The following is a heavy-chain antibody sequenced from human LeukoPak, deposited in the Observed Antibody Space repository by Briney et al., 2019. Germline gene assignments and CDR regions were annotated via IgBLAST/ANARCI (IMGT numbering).Heavy chain of an antibody. V-gene: IGHV1-2*02. J-gene: IGHJ5*02. CDR3: ARGTTAFSNRGAFDP. CDR1: GGTFSSYA. CDR2: LNPHSGGT. Sequence: ASVKVSCKASGGTFSSYAISWVRQAPGQGLEWMGWLNPHSGGTNYAQKFLGRIIMTRDTSISTVYMEVTRLRSDDTAVYYCARGTTAFSNRGAFDPWGQGTLVTVSS. D-gene: IGHD2/OR15-2a*01.